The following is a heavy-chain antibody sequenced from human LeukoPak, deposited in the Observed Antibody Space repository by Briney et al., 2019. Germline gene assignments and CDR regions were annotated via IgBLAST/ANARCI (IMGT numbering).Heavy chain of an antibody. CDR2: IYYSGSI. D-gene: IGHD3-10*01. J-gene: IGHJ5*02. V-gene: IGHV4-59*08. Sequence: SETLSLTCTVSGGSISTYYWSWIRQPPGKGLEWIGYIYYSGSINYNPSLKSRVTISVDTSKNQFSLKLSSVTAADTAVYYCARAGVWFGELIGNWFDPWGQGTLVTVSS. CDR1: GGSISTYY. CDR3: ARAGVWFGELIGNWFDP.